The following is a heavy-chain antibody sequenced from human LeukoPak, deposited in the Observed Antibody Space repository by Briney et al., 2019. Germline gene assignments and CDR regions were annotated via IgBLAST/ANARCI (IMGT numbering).Heavy chain of an antibody. D-gene: IGHD3-3*01. Sequence: GGSLRLSCAASGFTFSSYEMNWVRQAPGKGLEWVSYISSSGSTIYYADSVKGRFTISRDNAKNSLYLQMNSLRAEDTAFYYCARHDFWSGFKGGDYWGQGTLVTVSS. J-gene: IGHJ4*02. CDR2: ISSSGSTI. CDR1: GFTFSSYE. V-gene: IGHV3-48*03. CDR3: ARHDFWSGFKGGDY.